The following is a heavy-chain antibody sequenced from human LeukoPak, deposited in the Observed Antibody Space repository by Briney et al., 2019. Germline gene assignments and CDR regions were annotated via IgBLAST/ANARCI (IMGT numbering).Heavy chain of an antibody. D-gene: IGHD4-23*01. CDR3: ARDRLDFGGHTCFDC. V-gene: IGHV3-21*01. Sequence: GGSLRLSCAASGFTFSSYSMNWVPQASGRGLGWVSSINTTSSYKYYADSVKGRFTISREYAKKTLYLQMNSLRGEDTAVYYCARDRLDFGGHTCFDCGGQGTLVTVSS. CDR2: INTTSSYK. J-gene: IGHJ4*02. CDR1: GFTFSSYS.